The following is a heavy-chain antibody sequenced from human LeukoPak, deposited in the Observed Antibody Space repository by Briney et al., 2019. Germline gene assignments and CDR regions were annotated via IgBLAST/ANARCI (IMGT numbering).Heavy chain of an antibody. CDR3: ARLGESAVAGLTFDY. V-gene: IGHV4-59*08. Sequence: SETLSLTCTVSGGSISSYYWSWIRQPPGKGLEWIGYIYYSGSTNYNPSLKSRVTISVDTSKNQFSLKLSPVTAADTAVYYCARLGESAVAGLTFDYWGQGTLVTVSS. CDR1: GGSISSYY. J-gene: IGHJ4*02. CDR2: IYYSGST. D-gene: IGHD6-19*01.